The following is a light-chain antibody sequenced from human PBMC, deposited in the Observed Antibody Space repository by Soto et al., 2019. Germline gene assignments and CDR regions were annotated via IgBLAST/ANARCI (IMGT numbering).Light chain of an antibody. J-gene: IGKJ1*01. CDR3: QQYSNWPQT. CDR2: GAS. CDR1: RNVGRK. V-gene: IGKV3-15*01. Sequence: EILMTQSPATLSVSAGERATLSCRASRNVGRKLAWYMQKPGQSPRLLISGASTRAADFPARFSGSGSGTEFTLTISSLQSEDFAVYYCQQYSNWPQTFGQGTKVDIK.